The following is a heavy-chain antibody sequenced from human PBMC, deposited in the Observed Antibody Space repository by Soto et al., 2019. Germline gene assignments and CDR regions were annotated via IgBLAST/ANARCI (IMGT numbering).Heavy chain of an antibody. D-gene: IGHD2-15*01. CDR1: GYTFTSYD. V-gene: IGHV1-8*01. CDR2: MNPNSGNT. J-gene: IGHJ6*03. CDR3: ARGRGGGSQRPYYYYLDV. Sequence: QVQLVQSGAEVKKPGASVKFSCKASGYTFTSYDINWGRQATGQGLEWMGWMNPNSGNTGYAQKFQGRVTMTRNTSIRTAYMELSSLRSEDTAVYYCARGRGGGSQRPYYYYLDVWGKGTTVTVPS.